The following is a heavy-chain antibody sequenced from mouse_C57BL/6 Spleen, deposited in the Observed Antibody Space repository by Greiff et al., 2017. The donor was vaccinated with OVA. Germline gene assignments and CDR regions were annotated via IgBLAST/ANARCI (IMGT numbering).Heavy chain of an antibody. CDR3: ARDSSGSLFDY. D-gene: IGHD3-2*02. CDR1: GYSITSGYY. CDR2: ISYDGSN. V-gene: IGHV3-6*01. Sequence: EVQLQQSGPGLVKPSQSLSLTCSVTGYSITSGYYWNWIRQFPGNKLEWMGYISYDGSNNYNPSLKNRISITRDTSKNQFFLKLNSVTTEDTATYYCARDSSGSLFDYWGQGTTLTVSS. J-gene: IGHJ2*01.